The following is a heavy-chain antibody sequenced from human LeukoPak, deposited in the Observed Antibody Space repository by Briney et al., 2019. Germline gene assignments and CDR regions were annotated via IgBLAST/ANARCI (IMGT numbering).Heavy chain of an antibody. Sequence: GGSLRLSCAASGFTFSNAWMSWVRQAPGKGLEWVGRIKSKTDGGTTDYAAPVKGRFTISRDDSKNTLYLQMNSLKTEDTAVYYCAREVAGAGNWFDPWGQGTLVTVSS. CDR3: AREVAGAGNWFDP. J-gene: IGHJ5*02. V-gene: IGHV3-15*01. CDR2: IKSKTDGGTT. D-gene: IGHD7-27*01. CDR1: GFTFSNAW.